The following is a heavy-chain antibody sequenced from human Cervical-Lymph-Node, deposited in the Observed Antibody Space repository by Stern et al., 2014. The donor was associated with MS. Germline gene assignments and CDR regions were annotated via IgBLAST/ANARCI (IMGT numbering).Heavy chain of an antibody. CDR1: GYTLTSYG. V-gene: IGHV1-18*01. CDR3: ARGLLGSENAFDI. CDR2: ISAYNGNT. D-gene: IGHD2-15*01. J-gene: IGHJ3*02. Sequence: QGKLGQSGAEVKKPGASGEVSSKASGYTLTSYGIRWGRKAPGQGLEWMGWISAYNGNTNYAQKLQGRVTMTTDTSTSTAYMELRSLRSDDTAVYYCARGLLGSENAFDIWGQGTMVTVSS.